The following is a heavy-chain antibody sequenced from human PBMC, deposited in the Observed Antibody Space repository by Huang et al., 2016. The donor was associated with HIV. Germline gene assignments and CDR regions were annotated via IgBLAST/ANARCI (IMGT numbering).Heavy chain of an antibody. D-gene: IGHD3-22*01. J-gene: IGHJ4*02. V-gene: IGHV3-23*01. CDR3: AQSRERKTMILEVPDPHLDHFDY. CDR1: GFTFSSYV. CDR2: FRGIGGST. Sequence: EVQLLESGGGLVQPGGSLRLSCAASGFTFSSYVMSWVRQAPGKGWEWVSTFRGIGGSTYHADPVKGRFTISRDNSKNTLYLQMNSLRVEDTAVFYCAQSRERKTMILEVPDPHLDHFDYWGQGTLVTVSS.